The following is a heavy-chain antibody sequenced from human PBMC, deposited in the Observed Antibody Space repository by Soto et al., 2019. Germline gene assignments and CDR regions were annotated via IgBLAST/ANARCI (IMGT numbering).Heavy chain of an antibody. CDR1: GFTFSSYG. D-gene: IGHD3-22*01. Sequence: GGSLRLSCAASGFTFSSYGMHWGRQAPGKGLEWVAVISYDGSNKYYADSVKGRFTISRDNSKNTLYLQMNSLRAEDTAVYYCAKDRNGYYDSSGYPKYYGMDVWGQGTTVTVSS. CDR2: ISYDGSNK. V-gene: IGHV3-30*18. J-gene: IGHJ6*02. CDR3: AKDRNGYYDSSGYPKYYGMDV.